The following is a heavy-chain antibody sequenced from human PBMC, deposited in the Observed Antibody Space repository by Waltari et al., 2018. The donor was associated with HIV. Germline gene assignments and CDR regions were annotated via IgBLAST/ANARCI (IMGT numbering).Heavy chain of an antibody. CDR1: GSTLSEFA. Sequence: QVPLVQSGPEVKRPGASVKISCEASGSTLSEFAVHWVRQAPGQGLEWMGGIDVGLDERRFSERFQGRVYLNRDTSQAIVFLELKNLTSDDTAVYFCARGTAWRVSVLEAWGQGTLVTVSS. J-gene: IGHJ1*01. CDR2: IDVGLDER. V-gene: IGHV1-3*01. D-gene: IGHD5-18*01. CDR3: ARGTAWRVSVLEA.